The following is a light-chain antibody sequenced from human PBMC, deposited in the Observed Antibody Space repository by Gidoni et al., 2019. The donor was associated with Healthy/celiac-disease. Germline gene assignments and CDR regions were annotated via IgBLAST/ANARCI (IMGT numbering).Light chain of an antibody. CDR2: GAS. CDR3: QQYGSSPKT. J-gene: IGKJ2*01. CDR1: QGVSSRY. V-gene: IGKV3-20*01. Sequence: DIVLTQSPGTLSLSPGERATLSCRASQGVSSRYLAWYQQKPGQAPRLLIYGASSRATGIPDRFSGSGSGTDFTLTISRLEPEDFAVYYCQQYGSSPKTFGQGTKLEIK.